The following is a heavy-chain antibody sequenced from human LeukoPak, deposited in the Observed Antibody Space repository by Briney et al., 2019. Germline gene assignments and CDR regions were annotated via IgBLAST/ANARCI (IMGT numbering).Heavy chain of an antibody. CDR2: INHSGST. J-gene: IGHJ6*02. CDR1: GGSFSGYY. V-gene: IGHV4-34*01. CDR3: ARDPMTTTTDGMDV. D-gene: IGHD4-17*01. Sequence: PSETLSLTCAVYGGSFSGYYWSWIRQPPGKGLEWIGEINHSGSTNYNPSLKSRVTISVDTSKKQFSLKLRSVTAADTAVYYCARDPMTTTTDGMDVWGQGTTVTVSS.